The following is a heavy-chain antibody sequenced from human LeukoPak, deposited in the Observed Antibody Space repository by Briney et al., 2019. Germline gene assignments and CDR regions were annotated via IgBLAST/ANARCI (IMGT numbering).Heavy chain of an antibody. CDR3: TRDSALLGVAFDL. J-gene: IGHJ3*01. CDR2: ISSNGDNT. V-gene: IGHV3-64D*06. CDR1: GFPFNTYA. D-gene: IGHD2-15*01. Sequence: GSLRLSCSASGFPFNTYAIHWVRQAPGKGLGYVAGISSNGDNTDFADSAKGRFTISRDNSKSTLFLQMNSLRAEDTAVYFCTRDSALLGVAFDLWGQGTVVTVSS.